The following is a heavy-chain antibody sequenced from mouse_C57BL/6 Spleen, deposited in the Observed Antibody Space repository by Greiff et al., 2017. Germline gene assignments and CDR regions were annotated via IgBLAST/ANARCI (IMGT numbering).Heavy chain of an antibody. Sequence: VQLQQSGAELAKPGASVKPSCQPSGYTFISYWMHWVKQRPGQGWEWTGSINPSSGYTTFNQKFKDKAPLTADQSSSTAYMQLSSLTYEDSAVYYCARLYGSSSYYFDYRGQGTTLTVSS. CDR3: ARLYGSSSYYFDY. CDR1: GYTFISYW. J-gene: IGHJ2*01. V-gene: IGHV1-7*01. D-gene: IGHD1-1*01. CDR2: INPSSGYT.